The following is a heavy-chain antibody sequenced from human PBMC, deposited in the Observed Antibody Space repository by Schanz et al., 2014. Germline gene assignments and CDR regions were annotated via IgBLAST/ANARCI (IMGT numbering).Heavy chain of an antibody. CDR3: TKERGYIY. Sequence: EVQLVESGGGLVQPGGSLRLSCAASGFTFSSYSMNWVRQAPGKGLEWVSRLNFDETYTSYADSVKGRFTISRDNAKNTVYLQMTSLRVEDTAVYYCTKERGYIYWGQGTLVTVSS. CDR1: GFTFSSYS. CDR2: LNFDETYT. J-gene: IGHJ4*02. D-gene: IGHD5-12*01. V-gene: IGHV3-74*02.